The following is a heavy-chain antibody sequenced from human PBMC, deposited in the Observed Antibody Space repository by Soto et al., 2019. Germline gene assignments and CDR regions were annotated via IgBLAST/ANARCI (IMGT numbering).Heavy chain of an antibody. CDR1: GFTFSNYG. Sequence: GGSLRLSCAASGFTFSNYGMHWVRQPPGKGLEWVAVIWFGGSNEYFADSVKGRFTIARDNSKKTLYLQMNSLRADDTDVYYCGSGNLPFCSGGDCFDYWGQGTLVTVSS. D-gene: IGHD2-15*01. V-gene: IGHV3-33*01. CDR2: IWFGGSNE. CDR3: GSGNLPFCSGGDCFDY. J-gene: IGHJ4*02.